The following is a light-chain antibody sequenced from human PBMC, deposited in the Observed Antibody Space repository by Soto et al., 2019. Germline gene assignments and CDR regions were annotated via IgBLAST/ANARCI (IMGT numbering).Light chain of an antibody. CDR1: ISDIGGYNV. CDR2: DVN. V-gene: IGLV2-14*01. Sequence: QSALTQPASVSGSPGQSITISCTGTISDIGGYNVISWYQHHPGKAPKLVISDVNNQHKGISYRFSGSKSGNTASLTISGLQAEDEDDYYCASYTRTTTLVFGGGTKVTVL. J-gene: IGLJ2*01. CDR3: ASYTRTTTLV.